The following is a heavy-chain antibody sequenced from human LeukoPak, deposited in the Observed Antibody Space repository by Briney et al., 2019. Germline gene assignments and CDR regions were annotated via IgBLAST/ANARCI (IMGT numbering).Heavy chain of an antibody. V-gene: IGHV3-30-3*01. CDR1: GFTFSSYA. D-gene: IGHD6-13*01. CDR3: ARAQYSSLYFDY. CDR2: ISYDGSNK. Sequence: GRSLRLSCAASGFTFSSYAMHWVRQAPGKGLEWVAVISYDGSNKYYADSVKGRFTISRDNSKNTLYLQMNSLRAEDTAVYYCARAQYSSLYFDYWGQGTLVTVSS. J-gene: IGHJ4*02.